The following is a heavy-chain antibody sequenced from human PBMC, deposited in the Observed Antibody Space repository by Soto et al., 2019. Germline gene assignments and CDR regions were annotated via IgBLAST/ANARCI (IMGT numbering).Heavy chain of an antibody. Sequence: VGSLRLSCAASGFAFSDSTIHWVRQASGKGLEWVGRIRSKANTYATAYADSVKGRFTISRDNSKNTLYLQMNSLRAEDTAVYYCARVIFARRYFDWRRGYYMDVWGKGTTVTVSS. CDR1: GFAFSDST. V-gene: IGHV3-73*01. J-gene: IGHJ6*03. CDR2: IRSKANTYAT. CDR3: ARVIFARRYFDWRRGYYMDV. D-gene: IGHD3-9*01.